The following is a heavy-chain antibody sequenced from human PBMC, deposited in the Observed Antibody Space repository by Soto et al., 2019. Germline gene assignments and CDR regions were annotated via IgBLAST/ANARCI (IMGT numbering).Heavy chain of an antibody. Sequence: PLETLSLTCTVSSGPINSGGYYWTWIRQHPGKGLEWIGYIFYSGSTNYNPSLKSRVTISVDTSKNQFSLKLSSVTAADTAVYYCAGLPLDYGDPVDLAYWGQGTLVPVSS. CDR2: IFYSGST. CDR1: SGPINSGGYY. J-gene: IGHJ4*02. CDR3: AGLPLDYGDPVDLAY. D-gene: IGHD4-17*01. V-gene: IGHV4-61*08.